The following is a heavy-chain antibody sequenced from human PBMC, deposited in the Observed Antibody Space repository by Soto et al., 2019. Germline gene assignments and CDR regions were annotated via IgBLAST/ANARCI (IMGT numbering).Heavy chain of an antibody. V-gene: IGHV3-15*01. J-gene: IGHJ4*02. CDR1: GSTFSIAW. Sequence: EVQLVESGGGLVKPGGSLRLSCAASGSTFSIAWMSWARQAPGKGLEWVGRIYSKTDGGTTDYAAPVKGRFTISRDDSQNTLWLQMNSLKIEDTAVYYCTVYGGNGAFDSWGQGTLVTVSS. D-gene: IGHD4-17*01. CDR2: IYSKTDGGTT. CDR3: TVYGGNGAFDS.